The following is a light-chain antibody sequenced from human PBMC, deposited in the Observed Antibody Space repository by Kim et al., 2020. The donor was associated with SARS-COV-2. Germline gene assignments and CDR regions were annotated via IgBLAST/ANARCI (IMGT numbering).Light chain of an antibody. CDR3: LLSYGDTRKI. Sequence: GGTVTPTYGSHTGTLTSGHFPYWFQQKPVQAPRALIYNTDYKYSWTPARFSGSLLGGKTALTLSDAQAEDEADYYCLLSYGDTRKIFGGGTQLTVL. CDR1: TGTLTSGHF. J-gene: IGLJ2*01. V-gene: IGLV7-46*01. CDR2: NTD.